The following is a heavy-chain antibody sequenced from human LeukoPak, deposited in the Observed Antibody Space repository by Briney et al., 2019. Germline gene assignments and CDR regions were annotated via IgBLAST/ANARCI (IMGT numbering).Heavy chain of an antibody. J-gene: IGHJ4*02. V-gene: IGHV1-8*01. CDR2: MSPKSGNT. Sequence: ASVKVSCKASGYTFVNYDINWVRQATGQGPEWMGWMSPKSGNTGYAQKFQGRVTMTRDTSINTAYMELSGLMSEDTAVYYCTRGPPNWGYDFWGQGTLVTVSS. CDR3: TRGPPNWGYDF. CDR1: GYTFVNYD. D-gene: IGHD7-27*01.